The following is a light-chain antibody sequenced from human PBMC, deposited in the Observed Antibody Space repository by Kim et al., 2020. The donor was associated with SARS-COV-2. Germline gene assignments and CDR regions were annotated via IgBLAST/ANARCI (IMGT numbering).Light chain of an antibody. CDR2: FNS. CDR3: MQALQTPS. V-gene: IGKV2-28*01. CDR1: QSLLHSNGYNY. J-gene: IGKJ5*01. Sequence: IVMTQSPLSLPVTPGEPAYISCRSSQSLLHSNGYNYLDWYLQRPGQSPQLLIYFNSNRASGVPDRFSGSGSGTDFTLKISRVEPEDAGVYYCMQALQTPSFGQGTRLEIK.